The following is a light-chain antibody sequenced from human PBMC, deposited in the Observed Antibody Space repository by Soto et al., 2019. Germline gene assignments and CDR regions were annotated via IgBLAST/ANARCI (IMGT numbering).Light chain of an antibody. CDR1: QSVSSSY. J-gene: IGKJ2*01. V-gene: IGKV3-20*01. CDR3: QQYGSSPPHT. CDR2: GAS. Sequence: EIVLTKSPGTLSLSPGERATLSCRASQSVSSSYLAWYQQKPGQSPRLLIYGASSRATGIPDRFSGSGSGTDFTLTISRLEPEDFAVYSCQQYGSSPPHTFGQGTKLEIK.